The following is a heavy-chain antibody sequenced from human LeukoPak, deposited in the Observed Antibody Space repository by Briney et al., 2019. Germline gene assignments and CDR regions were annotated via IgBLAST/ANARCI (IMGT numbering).Heavy chain of an antibody. CDR3: AEDVGTGDDY. V-gene: IGHV3-43*01. D-gene: IGHD7-27*01. Sequence: GGSLRLSCAASGFTFDDYTMHWVRQAPGKGLEWVSLISWDGGSTYYADSVKGRFTIPRDNSKNSLYLQMNSLRTEDTALYYCAEDVGTGDDYWGQGTLVTVSS. CDR1: GFTFDDYT. CDR2: ISWDGGST. J-gene: IGHJ4*02.